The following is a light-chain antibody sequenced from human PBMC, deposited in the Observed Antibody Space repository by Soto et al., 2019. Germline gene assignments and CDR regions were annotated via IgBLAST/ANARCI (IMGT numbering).Light chain of an antibody. CDR1: SSNIGSNT. Sequence: QSVLTQPPSASGTHGQRVTISCSGSSSNIGSNTVNWYQQLPGTAPTLLIYSNNQRPSGVPDRFSGSKSGTSASLAISGLQSEDEADYYCAAWDDSLNGAVFGGGTQLTVL. CDR3: AAWDDSLNGAV. CDR2: SNN. J-gene: IGLJ7*01. V-gene: IGLV1-44*01.